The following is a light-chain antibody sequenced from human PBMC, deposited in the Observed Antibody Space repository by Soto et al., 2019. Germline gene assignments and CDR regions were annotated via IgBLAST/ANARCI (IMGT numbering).Light chain of an antibody. Sequence: EIVLTQSPGTLSLSPGERATLSCRASQSVSSSYLAWYQQKPGQAPRLLIYGASSRATGIPDRFSGSGSGTDFTLTVSILEPEDFAVYYCQQYDSSPNTFGPGTKVDFK. CDR2: GAS. V-gene: IGKV3-20*01. CDR3: QQYDSSPNT. J-gene: IGKJ3*01. CDR1: QSVSSSY.